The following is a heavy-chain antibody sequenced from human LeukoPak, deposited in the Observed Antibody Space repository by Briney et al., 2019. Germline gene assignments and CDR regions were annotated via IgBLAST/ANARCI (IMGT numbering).Heavy chain of an antibody. Sequence: GGSLRLSCAASGFTFSSYAMSWVRQAPGKGLEWVSAISGSGGNTYYADSVKGRFTISRDNSKNTLYLQMNSLRAEDTAVYYCARTSLWFGELLLDDYWGQGTLVTVSS. V-gene: IGHV3-23*01. CDR3: ARTSLWFGELLLDDY. J-gene: IGHJ4*02. CDR1: GFTFSSYA. CDR2: ISGSGGNT. D-gene: IGHD3-10*01.